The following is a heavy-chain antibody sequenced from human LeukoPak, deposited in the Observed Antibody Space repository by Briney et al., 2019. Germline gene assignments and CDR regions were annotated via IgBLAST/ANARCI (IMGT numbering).Heavy chain of an antibody. CDR1: GASISSSSYY. V-gene: IGHV4-39*01. CDR3: ARHGIVMAGNYIENFDH. D-gene: IGHD6-19*01. CDR2: IYYSGST. J-gene: IGHJ4*02. Sequence: ASETLSLTCTVSGASISSSSYYWGWIRQPPGKGLEWIGSIYYSGSTYYNPSLKSRVTVSVDTSKNQFSLKLSSVTAADTAVYYCARHGIVMAGNYIENFDHWGQGTLVTVSS.